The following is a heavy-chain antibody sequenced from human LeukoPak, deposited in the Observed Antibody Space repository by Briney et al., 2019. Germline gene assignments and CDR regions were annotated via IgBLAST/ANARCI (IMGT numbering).Heavy chain of an antibody. Sequence: ASVKVSCKASGGTFSSYAISWVRQAPGQGLEWMGGIIPIFGTANYAQKFQGRVTITADESTSTAYMELSSLRSEDTAVYYCARDWGYYGSGSYHYFDYWGQGTLVTVSS. D-gene: IGHD3-10*01. CDR3: ARDWGYYGSGSYHYFDY. CDR1: GGTFSSYA. V-gene: IGHV1-69*01. CDR2: IIPIFGTA. J-gene: IGHJ4*02.